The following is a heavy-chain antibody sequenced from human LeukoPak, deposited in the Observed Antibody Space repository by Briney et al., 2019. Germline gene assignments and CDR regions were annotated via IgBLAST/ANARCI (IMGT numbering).Heavy chain of an antibody. J-gene: IGHJ4*02. CDR2: INTDGSST. CDR1: GFTFSSYW. CDR3: ARDVDTAFVSPRFFDY. Sequence: GGSLRLSCAASGFTFSSYWMHWVRQAPGKGLVWVSRINTDGSSTSYADSVKGRFTISRDNAKNSLYLQMDSLRPEDTAVYFCARDVDTAFVSPRFFDYWGQGTLVTVSS. D-gene: IGHD5-18*01. V-gene: IGHV3-74*01.